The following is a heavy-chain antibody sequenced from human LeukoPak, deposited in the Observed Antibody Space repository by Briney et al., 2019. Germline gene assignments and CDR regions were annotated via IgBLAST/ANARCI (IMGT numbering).Heavy chain of an antibody. Sequence: GRSLRLSCAASGFTFSSYGMHWVRQAPGKGLEWVAVIWYDGSNKYYADSVKGRFTISRDNSKNTLYLQMNSLRAEDTAVYYCAKGLSIPPYFDYWGQGTLVTASS. J-gene: IGHJ4*02. CDR2: IWYDGSNK. CDR3: AKGLSIPPYFDY. V-gene: IGHV3-33*06. D-gene: IGHD2/OR15-2a*01. CDR1: GFTFSSYG.